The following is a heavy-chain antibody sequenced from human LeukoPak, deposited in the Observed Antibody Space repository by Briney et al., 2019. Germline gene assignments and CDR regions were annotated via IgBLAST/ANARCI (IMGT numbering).Heavy chain of an antibody. D-gene: IGHD1-26*01. CDR1: EYTFTSYW. CDR2: IYPGDSDI. J-gene: IGHJ6*02. V-gene: IGHV5-51*01. Sequence: GESLKISCQGSEYTFTSYWIAWVRQMPGKGLEWMGIIYPGDSDIRYSPSFQGQVTISADKSITTAYLQWRRLKASDTAMYYCARGSGSYYDNYFYGMDVWGQGTTVTVSS. CDR3: ARGSGSYYDNYFYGMDV.